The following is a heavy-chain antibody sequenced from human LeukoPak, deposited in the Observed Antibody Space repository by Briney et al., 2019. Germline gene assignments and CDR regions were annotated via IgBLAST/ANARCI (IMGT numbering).Heavy chain of an antibody. CDR2: INPNSGGT. J-gene: IGHJ4*02. V-gene: IGHV1-2*02. D-gene: IGHD6-13*01. CDR1: GYTFTGYY. Sequence: ASVKVSCKASGYTFTGYYMHWVRQAPGQGLEWMGWINPNSGGTNYAQKFQGGVTMTRDTSISTAYMELSRLRSDDTAVYYCARGSTYSSSWYHDYWGQGTLVTVSS. CDR3: ARGSTYSSSWYHDY.